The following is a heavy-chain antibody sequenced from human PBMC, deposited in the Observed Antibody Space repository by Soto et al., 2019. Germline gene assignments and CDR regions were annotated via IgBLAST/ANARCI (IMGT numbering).Heavy chain of an antibody. Sequence: QVQLVQSGAEVKKPGASVKVSCKASGYVFSGYGINWVRQVPGQGLEWMGWISAYKGNKNYAQKFQGRVTMTTDTSTSTAYMELRSLRSDDTPVYYCARDLDGSGSYYTDYWGQGSLVTVSS. V-gene: IGHV1-18*01. J-gene: IGHJ4*02. CDR3: ARDLDGSGSYYTDY. CDR1: GYVFSGYG. CDR2: ISAYKGNK. D-gene: IGHD3-10*01.